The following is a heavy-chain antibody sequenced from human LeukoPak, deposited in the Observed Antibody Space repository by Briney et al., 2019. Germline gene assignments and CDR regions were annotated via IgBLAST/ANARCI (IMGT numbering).Heavy chain of an antibody. CDR2: ISDSGGST. V-gene: IGHV3-23*01. J-gene: IGHJ3*02. D-gene: IGHD3-3*01. CDR1: GFTFSSYA. CDR3: AKAVRVVRIMGDAFDI. Sequence: GGSLRLSCAASGFTFSSYAMSWVRQAPGKGLEWVSAISDSGGSTYYADSVKGRFTISRDNSKNTLYLQMNSLRAEDTAVYYCAKAVRVVRIMGDAFDIWGQGTMVTVSS.